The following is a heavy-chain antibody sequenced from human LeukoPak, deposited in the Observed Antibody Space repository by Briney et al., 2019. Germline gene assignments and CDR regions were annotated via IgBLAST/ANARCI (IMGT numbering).Heavy chain of an antibody. CDR2: IFTSGSP. CDR3: ARDAPYNSGWYPDY. Sequence: SQTLSLTCTVSGDSISSGSYFWSWTRQPAGKGLEWIGRIFTSGSPNYNPSLKSRVTISVDTSKNQFSLKLSSVTAADTAVYFCARDAPYNSGWYPDYWGQGTLVTVPS. D-gene: IGHD6-19*01. V-gene: IGHV4-61*02. CDR1: GDSISSGSYF. J-gene: IGHJ4*02.